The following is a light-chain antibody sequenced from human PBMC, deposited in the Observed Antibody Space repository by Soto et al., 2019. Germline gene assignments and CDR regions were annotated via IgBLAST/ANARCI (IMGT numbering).Light chain of an antibody. J-gene: IGKJ1*01. Sequence: EIVLTQSPGTLSLSPGERATLSCRASQSVTSNYLAWYQQKPGQAPRLLIYGATSGAAGTPARFSGSGSGTEFTLTISGLEPEDFALYYCQQYSNSPRTFGQGTKVDIK. CDR3: QQYSNSPRT. CDR1: QSVTSNY. CDR2: GAT. V-gene: IGKV3-20*01.